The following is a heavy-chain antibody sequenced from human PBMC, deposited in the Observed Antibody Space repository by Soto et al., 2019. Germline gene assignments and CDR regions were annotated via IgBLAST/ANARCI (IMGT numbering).Heavy chain of an antibody. Sequence: EVQLVESGGGLVKPGGSLRLSCAASGFTFSTCSMNWVRQAPGKGLEWVSSISSSSSNIYYADSVKGRFTISRDNAKNSLYLQMNSLRADDTAVYYCASDNGYGAATLDYWGQGTLVTVSS. CDR2: ISSSSSNI. V-gene: IGHV3-21*02. J-gene: IGHJ4*02. CDR3: ASDNGYGAATLDY. D-gene: IGHD4-17*01. CDR1: GFTFSTCS.